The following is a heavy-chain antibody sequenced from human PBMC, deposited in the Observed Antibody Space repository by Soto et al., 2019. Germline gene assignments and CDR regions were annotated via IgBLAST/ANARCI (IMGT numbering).Heavy chain of an antibody. V-gene: IGHV3-49*03. CDR2: IRSKAYGGTT. J-gene: IGHJ4*02. Sequence: PGGSLRLSCTASGFTFGDYAMSWFRQAPGKGLEWVGFIRSKAYGGTTEYAASVKGRFTISRDDSKSIAYLQMNSLKTEDTAVYYCTRGRAPALDYYDSSGYYPLHYWGQGTLVTVS. CDR3: TRGRAPALDYYDSSGYYPLHY. D-gene: IGHD3-22*01. CDR1: GFTFGDYA.